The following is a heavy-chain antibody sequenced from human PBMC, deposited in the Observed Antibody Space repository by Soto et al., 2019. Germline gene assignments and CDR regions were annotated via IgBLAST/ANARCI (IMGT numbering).Heavy chain of an antibody. Sequence: LRLSFAASGFTFSIYAIYWVRQSRGKGLEWVSTISNDGDRYYADSVEGRFTISRDNSKDTLYLQMNSLRAEDTAVYYCAKPKYRGVVLNVWGQGTTVTVSS. D-gene: IGHD3-10*01. CDR2: ISNDGDR. J-gene: IGHJ6*02. CDR1: GFTFSIYA. V-gene: IGHV3-23*01. CDR3: AKPKYRGVVLNV.